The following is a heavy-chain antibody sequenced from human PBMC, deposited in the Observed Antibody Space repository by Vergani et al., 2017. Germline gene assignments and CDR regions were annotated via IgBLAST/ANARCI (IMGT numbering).Heavy chain of an antibody. Sequence: QVQLVQSGAEVKKPGASVKVSCKASGYTFTSYYMHWVRRAPGQGLEWRGIINPSGGSTSYAQKFQGRVTMTRDTSTSTVYMELSSLRSEDTAVYYCARAEGGPEAQPDSRPTGISGYWGQGTLVTVSS. V-gene: IGHV1-46*03. CDR1: GYTFTSYY. CDR2: INPSGGST. J-gene: IGHJ4*02. D-gene: IGHD1-1*01. CDR3: ARAEGGPEAQPDSRPTGISGY.